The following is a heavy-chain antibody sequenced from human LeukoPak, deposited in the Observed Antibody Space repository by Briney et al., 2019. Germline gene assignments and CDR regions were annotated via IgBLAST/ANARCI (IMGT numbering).Heavy chain of an antibody. J-gene: IGHJ5*02. Sequence: GESLKISCKGSGCSFTSYWIGWVRQMPGKGLEWMGIIYPGDSDTRYSPSFQGQVTISADKSISTAYLQWSSLKASDTAMYYCARHNLGVYGGNGKYNWFDPWGQGTLVTVSS. CDR3: ARHNLGVYGGNGKYNWFDP. CDR1: GCSFTSYW. D-gene: IGHD4-23*01. CDR2: IYPGDSDT. V-gene: IGHV5-51*01.